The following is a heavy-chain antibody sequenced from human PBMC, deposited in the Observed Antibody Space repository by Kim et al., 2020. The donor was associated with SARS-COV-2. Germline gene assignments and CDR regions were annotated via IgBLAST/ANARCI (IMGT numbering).Heavy chain of an antibody. CDR2: IYHSGST. CDR1: GGSISSSNW. J-gene: IGHJ3*02. CDR3: ARDQIVRGVIGGAFDI. D-gene: IGHD3-10*02. Sequence: SETLSLTCAVSGGSISSSNWWSWVRQPPGKGLEWIGEIYHSGSTNYNPSLKSRVTISVDKSKNQFSLKLSSVTAADTAVYYCARDQIVRGVIGGAFDIWGQGTMVTVSS. V-gene: IGHV4-4*02.